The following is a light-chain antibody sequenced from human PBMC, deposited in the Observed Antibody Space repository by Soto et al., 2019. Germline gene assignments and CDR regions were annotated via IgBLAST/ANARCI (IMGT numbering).Light chain of an antibody. CDR2: EVV. Sequence: QSALTQPPSASGSPGQSVTISCTGTKNDIGVYDFVSWYQHHPGKAPRLIIYEVVQRPSGVPDRFSGSKSGNTASLAISGLRSDDEADYFCATWDDSLNGFYVCGTGTKVTVL. CDR3: ATWDDSLNGFYV. CDR1: KNDIGVYDF. V-gene: IGLV2-8*01. J-gene: IGLJ1*01.